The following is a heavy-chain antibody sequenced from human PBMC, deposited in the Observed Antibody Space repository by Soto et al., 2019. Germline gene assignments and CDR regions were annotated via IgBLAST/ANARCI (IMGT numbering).Heavy chain of an antibody. Sequence: ASVKVSCKASGYTFTAYSMHWVRQAPGQGLEWIGWFNPNSGDTVYAEKFQGRVTLTRDTSISTAYMELSSLRSDDTALYYCAREASAVIALDYWGQGNLVTVYS. CDR1: GYTFTAYS. J-gene: IGHJ4*02. CDR2: FNPNSGDT. D-gene: IGHD6-19*01. V-gene: IGHV1-2*02. CDR3: AREASAVIALDY.